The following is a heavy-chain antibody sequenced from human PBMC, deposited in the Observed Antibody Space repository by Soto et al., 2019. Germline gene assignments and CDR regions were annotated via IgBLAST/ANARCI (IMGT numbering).Heavy chain of an antibody. CDR2: IYPGDSDT. CDR3: ARDRQSTPWYAADY. D-gene: IGHD6-13*01. CDR1: GYSFTSYW. J-gene: IGHJ4*02. Sequence: GESLKISCKGSGYSFTSYWIGWVRQMPGKGLEWMGIIYPGDSDTRYSPSFQGQVTISADKSISTAYLQMTSLRDEDTALYYCARDRQSTPWYAADYWGQGSLVTVSS. V-gene: IGHV5-51*01.